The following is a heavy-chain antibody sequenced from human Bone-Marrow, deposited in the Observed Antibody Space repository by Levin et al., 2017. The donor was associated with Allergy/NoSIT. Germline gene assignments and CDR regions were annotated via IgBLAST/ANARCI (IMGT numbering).Heavy chain of an antibody. D-gene: IGHD6-19*01. CDR2: IYYSGST. V-gene: IGHV4-59*01. CDR1: GGSISSYY. J-gene: IGHJ4*02. CDR3: AISIAVAGTDYFDY. Sequence: SETLSLTCTVSGGSISSYYWSWIRQPPGKGLEWIGYIYYSGSTNYNPSLKSRVTISVDTSKNQFSLKLSSVTAADTAVDYCAISIAVAGTDYFDYWGQGTLVTVSS.